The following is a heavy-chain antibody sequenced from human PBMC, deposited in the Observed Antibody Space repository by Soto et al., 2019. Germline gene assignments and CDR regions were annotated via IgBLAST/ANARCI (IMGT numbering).Heavy chain of an antibody. J-gene: IGHJ4*02. CDR3: AREAPRGIAAAGTSY. V-gene: IGHV4-31*03. D-gene: IGHD6-13*01. CDR2: IYYSGST. CDR1: GGSISSGGYY. Sequence: QVQLQESGPGLVKPSQTLSLTCTVSGGSISSGGYYWSWIRQHPGKGLEWIGYIYYSGSTYYNPSLKSRVTISVDTFKNQFSLKLSSVTAADTAVYYCAREAPRGIAAAGTSYWGQGTLVTVSS.